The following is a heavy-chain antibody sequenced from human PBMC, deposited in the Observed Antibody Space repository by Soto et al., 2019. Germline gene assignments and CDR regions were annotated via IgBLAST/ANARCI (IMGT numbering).Heavy chain of an antibody. V-gene: IGHV4-4*02. Sequence: SETLSLTCAVSGGSISSSNWWSWVRQPPGKGLEWIGEIYHSGSTNYNPSLKSRVTISVDKSKNQFSLKLSSVTAADTAVYYCARGVRLRWTYYYYMDVWGKGTTVTVSS. J-gene: IGHJ6*03. CDR3: ARGVRLRWTYYYYMDV. CDR2: IYHSGST. D-gene: IGHD4-17*01. CDR1: GGSISSSNW.